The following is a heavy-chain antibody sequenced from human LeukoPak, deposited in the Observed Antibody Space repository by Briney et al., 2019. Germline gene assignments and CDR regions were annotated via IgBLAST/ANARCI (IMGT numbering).Heavy chain of an antibody. Sequence: PGGSLRLSCAASGFTFSSYGMHWVRRAPGKGLEWVAVVWYDGSNKYYADSVKGRFTISRDNARNSLYLEMNDLRAEDTAVYYCARGGQWPDYWGQGTLVTVSS. J-gene: IGHJ4*02. D-gene: IGHD6-19*01. V-gene: IGHV3-33*01. CDR3: ARGGQWPDY. CDR2: VWYDGSNK. CDR1: GFTFSSYG.